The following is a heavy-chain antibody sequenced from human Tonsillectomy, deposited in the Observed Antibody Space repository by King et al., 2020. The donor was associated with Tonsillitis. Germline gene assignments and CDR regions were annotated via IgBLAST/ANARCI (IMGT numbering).Heavy chain of an antibody. D-gene: IGHD3-10*01. V-gene: IGHV4-38-2*02. CDR2: IYHSGNT. Sequence: VQLQESGPGLVKPSETLSLTCAVSGYSISSGYFWGWIRQPPGKGLEWIGSIYHSGNTYYNPSLKSRVTISVDTSKNQFSLKLSSVTAADTAGYYCARDGADYYGSGSYKFWGQGTLVTVSS. CDR3: ARDGADYYGSGSYKF. CDR1: GYSISSGYF. J-gene: IGHJ4*02.